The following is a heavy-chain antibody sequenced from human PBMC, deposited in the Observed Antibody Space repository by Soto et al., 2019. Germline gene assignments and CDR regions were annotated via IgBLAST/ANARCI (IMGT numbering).Heavy chain of an antibody. D-gene: IGHD1-7*01. CDR3: AKDGANYQQDNWFDP. CDR1: GFTFSVHG. CDR2: ISYDGSNE. Sequence: QEQLVESGRRVVQPGTSLRLSCAASGFTFSVHGMHWVRQAPGKGLEWVAVISYDGSNEYYADSVKGRFTISRDNSKNMLYLQTNSLKTEDTAVYYCAKDGANYQQDNWFDPWGQGTLVTVSS. V-gene: IGHV3-30*18. J-gene: IGHJ5*02.